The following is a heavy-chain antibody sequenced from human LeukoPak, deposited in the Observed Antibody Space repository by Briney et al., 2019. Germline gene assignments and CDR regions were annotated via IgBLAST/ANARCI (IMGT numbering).Heavy chain of an antibody. V-gene: IGHV3-23*01. D-gene: IGHD2-8*01. CDR1: GFTFSSYA. CDR2: ISDSGDYT. J-gene: IGHJ4*02. Sequence: GGSLRLSCAGSGFTFSSYAMSWVSQAPGQGLEWVSVISDSGDYTSYADSVRGRFTISRDNSRNTLYLQMISLRPEDTAVYYCAKDTSIGKYCTNGVCSPFDYWGQGTLVTVSS. CDR3: AKDTSIGKYCTNGVCSPFDY.